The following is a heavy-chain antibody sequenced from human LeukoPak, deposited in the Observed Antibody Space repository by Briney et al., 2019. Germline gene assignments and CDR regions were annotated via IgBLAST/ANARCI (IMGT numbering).Heavy chain of an antibody. J-gene: IGHJ4*02. Sequence: PGKSLRLSCAASGFTFSSYWMTWIRQAPGKGLQWVANIKQDGSQKYYVDSVKGRFTISRDNAKNSLYLQMNSLRAEDTAVYYCLPLYCSGTGCPLHYWGQGTLVTVSS. CDR3: LPLYCSGTGCPLHY. CDR1: GFTFSSYW. D-gene: IGHD2-2*01. CDR2: IKQDGSQK. V-gene: IGHV3-7*01.